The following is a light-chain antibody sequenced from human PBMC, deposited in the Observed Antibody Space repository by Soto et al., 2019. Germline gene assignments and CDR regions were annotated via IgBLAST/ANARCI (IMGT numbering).Light chain of an antibody. V-gene: IGKV3-20*01. CDR2: AAS. CDR3: QQYHNSHRT. J-gene: IGKJ1*01. Sequence: EIVLTQSPGTLSLSPGERATLSCRASQSVSSGFLAWYQQKPGQAPRLLIYAASARATGIPDRFSGSVSGTDFTVTVSRLEPEDFAVYYGQQYHNSHRTFGQGTKVEIK. CDR1: QSVSSGF.